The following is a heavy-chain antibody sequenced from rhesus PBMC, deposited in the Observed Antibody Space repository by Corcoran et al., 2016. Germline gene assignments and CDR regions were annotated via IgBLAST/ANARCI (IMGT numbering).Heavy chain of an antibody. CDR2: ITYSGSP. D-gene: IGHD5-12*01. V-gene: IGHV4-122*02. CDR3: ARDWGGYSYSYLDY. J-gene: IGHJ4*01. Sequence: QVQLQESGPGLVKPSETLSLTCAVSGYSISGYYWSWIRQAPGKGLEWIGYITYSGSPGYNPSLKIRFTISRDTSKNQFSLKLSSVTAADTAVYYCARDWGGYSYSYLDYWGQGVLVTVSS. CDR1: GYSISGYY.